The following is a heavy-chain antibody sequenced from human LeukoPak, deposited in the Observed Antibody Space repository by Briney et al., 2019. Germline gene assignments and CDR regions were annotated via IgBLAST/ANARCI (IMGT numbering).Heavy chain of an antibody. J-gene: IGHJ5*02. D-gene: IGHD6-19*01. CDR2: INHSGST. V-gene: IGHV4-34*01. CDR3: AREGQWLPDWFDP. Sequence: SETLSLTCAVYGGSFSGYYWSWIRQPPGKGLEWIGEINHSGSTNYNPSLKSRVTISLDMSKNQFSLKINSMTAADTAVYYCAREGQWLPDWFDPWGQGTLVTVSS. CDR1: GGSFSGYY.